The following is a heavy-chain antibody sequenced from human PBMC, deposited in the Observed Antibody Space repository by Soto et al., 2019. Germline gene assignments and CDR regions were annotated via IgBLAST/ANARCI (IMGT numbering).Heavy chain of an antibody. D-gene: IGHD6-13*01. CDR2: IWYDGSNK. V-gene: IGHV3-33*01. CDR1: GFTFSSYG. CDR3: ARDPTYSSSWIYFDY. J-gene: IGHJ4*02. Sequence: GGSLRLSCAASGFTFSSYGVHWVRQAPGKGLEWVAVIWYDGSNKYYADSVKGRFTISRDNSKNTLYLQMNSLRAEDTAVYYCARDPTYSSSWIYFDYWGQGTLVTVSS.